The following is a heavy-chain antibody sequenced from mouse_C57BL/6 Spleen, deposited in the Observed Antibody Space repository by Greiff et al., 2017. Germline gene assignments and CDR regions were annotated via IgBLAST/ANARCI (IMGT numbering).Heavy chain of an antibody. CDR1: GFTFSSYA. CDR3: TRGQLRLYAMDY. J-gene: IGHJ4*01. Sequence: EVQGVESGEGLVKPGGSLKLSCAASGFTFSSYAMSWVRQTPEKRLEWVAYISSGGDYIYYADTVKGRFTISRDNASNTLYLQMSSLKSEDTAMYYCTRGQLRLYAMDYWGQGTSVTVSS. V-gene: IGHV5-9-1*02. CDR2: ISSGGDYI. D-gene: IGHD3-2*02.